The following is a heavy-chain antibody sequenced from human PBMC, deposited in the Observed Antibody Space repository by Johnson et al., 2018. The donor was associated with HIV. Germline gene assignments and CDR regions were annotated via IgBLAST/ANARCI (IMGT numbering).Heavy chain of an antibody. J-gene: IGHJ3*01. D-gene: IGHD3-10*01. V-gene: IGHV3-30*04. CDR1: GFTFSSYA. CDR3: ARDRHGSGRPNAFDL. Sequence: QVLLVESGGGVVQPGRSLRLSCAASGFTFSSYAMHWVRQAPGKGLEWVAVISYDGSNKYYADSVRGRFTISRDNDKNTLYLQMNSPSPEDTGVYHCARDRHGSGRPNAFDLLGRGTKVTV. CDR2: ISYDGSNK.